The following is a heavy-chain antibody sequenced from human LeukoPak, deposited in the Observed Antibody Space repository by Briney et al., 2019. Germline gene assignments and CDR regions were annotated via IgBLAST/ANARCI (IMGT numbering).Heavy chain of an antibody. Sequence: GGSLRLSCAASGFTFSSYSMNWVRQAPGKGLEWVSYISNSSSTIYYADSVKGRFTISRDNAKNSLYLQMNSLRAEDTAVYYCARGSAIDYWGQGTLVTVSS. CDR3: ARGSAIDY. V-gene: IGHV3-48*01. CDR2: ISNSSSTI. J-gene: IGHJ4*02. CDR1: GFTFSSYS.